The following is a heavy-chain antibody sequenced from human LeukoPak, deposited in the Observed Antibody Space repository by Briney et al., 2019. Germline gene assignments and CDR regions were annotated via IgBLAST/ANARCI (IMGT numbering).Heavy chain of an antibody. D-gene: IGHD5-12*01. J-gene: IGHJ4*02. CDR2: IYPGDSDT. CDR3: AKQQAWHFDS. Sequence: GESLKISCQGSGYSFTNSWIGWVRQMPGKGLEWMGIIYPGDSDTTYSPSFQGQVTISADKSISTAYLQWSSLKASDTAMYYCAKQQAWHFDSWGQGTLVTVSS. CDR1: GYSFTNSW. V-gene: IGHV5-51*01.